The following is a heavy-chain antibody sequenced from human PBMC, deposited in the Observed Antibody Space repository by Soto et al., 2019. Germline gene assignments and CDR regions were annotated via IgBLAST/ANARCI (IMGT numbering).Heavy chain of an antibody. CDR1: GGSINNDDFY. Sequence: SETLSLTCSVSGGSINNDDFYWSWLRQTPGKGLQWIGYVYYSGSSDCIPSLKSRLSMSIDKSKNQFTLKLSSVTAADTAIYYCARMSYYYDKWHFDLWGRGTLVTVSS. V-gene: IGHV4-30-4*01. CDR3: ARMSYYYDKWHFDL. J-gene: IGHJ2*01. CDR2: VYYSGSS. D-gene: IGHD3-22*01.